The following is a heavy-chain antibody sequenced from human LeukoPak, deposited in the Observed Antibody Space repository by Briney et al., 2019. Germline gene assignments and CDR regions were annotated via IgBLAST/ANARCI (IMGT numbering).Heavy chain of an antibody. CDR3: ARETPSRYFDY. CDR2: MNPNSGKT. J-gene: IGHJ4*02. Sequence: ASAKVSCKASGYTLTTYDINWVRQAPGQGLEWMGWMNPNSGKTGYAQKFQDRITITRNTSISTAYMELSSLGSEDTAVYYCARETPSRYFDYWGQGTLVTVSS. V-gene: IGHV1-8*01. D-gene: IGHD4-23*01. CDR1: GYTLTTYD.